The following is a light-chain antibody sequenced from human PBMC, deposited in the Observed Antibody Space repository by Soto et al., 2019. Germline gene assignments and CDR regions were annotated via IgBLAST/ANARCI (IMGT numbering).Light chain of an antibody. CDR3: NSYSSSTTLFL. CDR1: SSDVGGYNY. Sequence: QSVLTQPASVSGSPGQSITISCTGTSSDVGGYNYVSWYQQHPGKAPKLMISDVSNRPSGVSIRFSGSKSGNTASLTISGLQAEDEVDYYCNSYSSSTTLFLFGPGTKVTAL. V-gene: IGLV2-14*01. J-gene: IGLJ1*01. CDR2: DVS.